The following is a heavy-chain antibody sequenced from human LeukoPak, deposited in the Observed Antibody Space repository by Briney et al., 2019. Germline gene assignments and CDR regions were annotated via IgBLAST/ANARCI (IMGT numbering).Heavy chain of an antibody. V-gene: IGHV4-34*01. Sequence: SETLSLTCAVYGGSFSVYYWSWIRQPPGKGLEWIGEINHSGSTNYNPSLKSRVTISVDTSKNQFSLKLSSVTAADTAVYYCARYYYGSGSYYFDYWGQGTLVTVSS. D-gene: IGHD3-10*01. CDR1: GGSFSVYY. J-gene: IGHJ4*02. CDR3: ARYYYGSGSYYFDY. CDR2: INHSGST.